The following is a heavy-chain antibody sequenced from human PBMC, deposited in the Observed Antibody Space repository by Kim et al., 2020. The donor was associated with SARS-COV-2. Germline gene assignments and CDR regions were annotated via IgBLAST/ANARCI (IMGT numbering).Heavy chain of an antibody. CDR3: ARHDWFDP. J-gene: IGHJ5*02. CDR1: GFTVSADH. V-gene: IGHV3-53*01. Sequence: RGSLRLSCAASGFTVSADHMSWVRQAPGKGLEWVSLLFSDRTTFYADSVRGRFTISRDDSRNTVFLEMNSLRPEDTAAYYCARHDWFDPWGHGTQVTVSS. CDR2: LFSDRTT.